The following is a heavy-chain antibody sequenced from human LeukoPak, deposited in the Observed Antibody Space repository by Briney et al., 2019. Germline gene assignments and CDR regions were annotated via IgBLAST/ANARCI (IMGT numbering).Heavy chain of an antibody. CDR2: SYYSGST. V-gene: IGHV4-39*01. Sequence: PSETLSLTCTVSGGSFSSSSYYWGWIRQPPGKGLEWIGSSYYSGSTYYNPSLKSRVTISVDTSKNQFSLKLSSVTAADTAVYYCARHLEAGDYDILTGYYRPNYYYGMDVWGQGTTVTVSS. D-gene: IGHD3-9*01. CDR1: GGSFSSSSYY. CDR3: ARHLEAGDYDILTGYYRPNYYYGMDV. J-gene: IGHJ6*02.